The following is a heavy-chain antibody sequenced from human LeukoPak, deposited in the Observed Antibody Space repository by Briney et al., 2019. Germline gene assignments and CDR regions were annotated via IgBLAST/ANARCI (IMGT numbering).Heavy chain of an antibody. Sequence: ASVKVSCKASGYTFTSYGISWVRQAPGQGLEWMGWISAYNGNTNYAQKLQGRVTMTTDTSTSTAYMELSSLRSEDTAVYYCARAEGGYSVSSSVDYWGQGTLVTVSS. J-gene: IGHJ4*02. CDR2: ISAYNGNT. CDR1: GYTFTSYG. D-gene: IGHD2-15*01. CDR3: ARAEGGYSVSSSVDY. V-gene: IGHV1-18*01.